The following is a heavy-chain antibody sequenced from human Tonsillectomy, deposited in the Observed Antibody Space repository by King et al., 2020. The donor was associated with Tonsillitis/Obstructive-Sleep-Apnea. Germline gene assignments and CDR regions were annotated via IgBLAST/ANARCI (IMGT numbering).Heavy chain of an antibody. CDR3: ARPPRYCSGGSCYFFDY. CDR1: GYTFTGYY. Sequence: QLVQSGAEVKKPGASVKVSCKASGYTFTGYYMHWVRQAPGQGLEWKGRINPNSGGTNYAQKFQGRVTMTRDTSIRTAYMELSRLRSDDTAVYYCARPPRYCSGGSCYFFDYWGQGTLVTVSS. J-gene: IGHJ4*02. CDR2: INPNSGGT. V-gene: IGHV1-2*06. D-gene: IGHD2-15*01.